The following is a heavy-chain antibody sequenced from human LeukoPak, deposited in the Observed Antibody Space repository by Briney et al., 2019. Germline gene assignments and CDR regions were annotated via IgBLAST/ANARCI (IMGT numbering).Heavy chain of an antibody. CDR1: GFTFSSYS. CDR3: ARHPGFIAAAGTDY. D-gene: IGHD6-13*01. V-gene: IGHV3-21*01. Sequence: GGSLRLSCAASGFTFSSYSMNWVRQAPGKGLEWVSSISSSSSYIYYADSVKGRFTISRDNAKNSLYLQMNSLRAEDTAVYYCARHPGFIAAAGTDYWGQGTLVTVSS. CDR2: ISSSSSYI. J-gene: IGHJ4*02.